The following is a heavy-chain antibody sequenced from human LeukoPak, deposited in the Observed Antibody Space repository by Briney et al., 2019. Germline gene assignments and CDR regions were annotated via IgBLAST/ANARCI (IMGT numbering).Heavy chain of an antibody. CDR2: ISGSGGST. Sequence: GGSLRLSCAASGFTFSSYAMSWVRQAPGKGLEWVSAISGSGGSTYYADSVKGRFTISRDKSMNTLFLQMSSLRAEDTAVYYCVKVSGMYSSSWPTDIWGQGTLVTVSS. V-gene: IGHV3-23*01. CDR3: VKVSGMYSSSWPTDI. CDR1: GFTFSSYA. D-gene: IGHD6-13*01. J-gene: IGHJ4*02.